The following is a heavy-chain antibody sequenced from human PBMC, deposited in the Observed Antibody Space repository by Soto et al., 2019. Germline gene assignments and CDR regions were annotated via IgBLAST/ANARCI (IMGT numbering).Heavy chain of an antibody. V-gene: IGHV3-9*01. CDR2: ISWNSDSI. Sequence: GGSLRLSCAASGFTFDDYAMHWVRQAPGKGLEWVSGISWNSDSIGYADSVKGRFTVSRDNAKNSLYLQMNSLRAEDTALYYCAKGHSTSSQQDYWGQGTLVTGSS. J-gene: IGHJ4*02. D-gene: IGHD6-6*01. CDR3: AKGHSTSSQQDY. CDR1: GFTFDDYA.